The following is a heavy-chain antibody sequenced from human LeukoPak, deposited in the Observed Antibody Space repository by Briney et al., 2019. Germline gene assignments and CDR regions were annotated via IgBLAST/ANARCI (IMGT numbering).Heavy chain of an antibody. Sequence: ASVKVSCKASGHTFTSYGISWVRQAPGQGLEWMGWISAYNGNTNYAQKLQGRVTMTTDTSTSTAYMELRSLRSDDTAVYYCARDLGYYDSSGYIKFDYWGQGTLVTVSS. CDR1: GHTFTSYG. J-gene: IGHJ4*02. CDR3: ARDLGYYDSSGYIKFDY. V-gene: IGHV1-18*01. D-gene: IGHD3-22*01. CDR2: ISAYNGNT.